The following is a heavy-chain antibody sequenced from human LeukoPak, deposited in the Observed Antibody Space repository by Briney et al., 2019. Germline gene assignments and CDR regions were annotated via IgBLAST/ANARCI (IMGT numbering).Heavy chain of an antibody. D-gene: IGHD2-2*02. V-gene: IGHV3-21*01. J-gene: IGHJ6*03. CDR2: ISSSSSYI. CDR3: AREGNVVVPAAILGSAYMDV. Sequence: GGSLRLSCAASGFTFSSYSMNWVRQAPGKGLEWVSSISSSSSYIYYADSVKGRFTISRDNAKNSLYLQMNSLRAEDTAVYYCAREGNVVVPAAILGSAYMDVWGKGPRSPSP. CDR1: GFTFSSYS.